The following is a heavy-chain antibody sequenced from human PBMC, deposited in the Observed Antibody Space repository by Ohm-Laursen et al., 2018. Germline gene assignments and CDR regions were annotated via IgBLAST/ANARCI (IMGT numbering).Heavy chain of an antibody. V-gene: IGHV3-48*03. D-gene: IGHD2-15*01. CDR1: GFTFSSYE. Sequence: SLRLSCAASGFTFSSYEMNWVRQAPGKGLEWVSYISGSGSTIYYADSVEGRFTISRDNAKNSLYLQMNSLSAEDTAVYYCARAPYCSGGSCYFDYWGQGTLVTVSS. CDR3: ARAPYCSGGSCYFDY. J-gene: IGHJ4*02. CDR2: ISGSGSTI.